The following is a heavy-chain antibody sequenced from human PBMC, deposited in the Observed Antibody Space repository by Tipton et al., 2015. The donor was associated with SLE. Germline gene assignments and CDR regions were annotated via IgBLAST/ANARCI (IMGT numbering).Heavy chain of an antibody. CDR3: ARGGMSRNDY. CDR1: GFTFSSYA. J-gene: IGHJ4*02. D-gene: IGHD6-13*01. Sequence: SLRLSCAASGFTFSSYAMSWVRQAPGKGLEWVSAISGSGGSTYYADSVKGRFTISRDNSKNTLYLQMNSLRVEDTAMYYCARGGMSRNDYWGQGTLVTVSS. CDR2: ISGSGGST. V-gene: IGHV3-23*01.